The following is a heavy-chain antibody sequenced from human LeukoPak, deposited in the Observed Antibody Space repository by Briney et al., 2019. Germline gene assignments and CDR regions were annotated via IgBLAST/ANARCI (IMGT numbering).Heavy chain of an antibody. D-gene: IGHD4-23*01. CDR3: ARSYGGNPNDAFDI. V-gene: IGHV4-38-2*02. J-gene: IGHJ3*02. CDR1: GYSISSGYY. CDR2: IYHSGST. Sequence: SETLSLTCTVSGYSISSGYYWGWIRQPPGKGLEWIGSIYHSGSTYYNPSLKSRVTISVDTSKNQFSLKLSSVTAADTAVYHCARSYGGNPNDAFDIWGQGTMVTVSS.